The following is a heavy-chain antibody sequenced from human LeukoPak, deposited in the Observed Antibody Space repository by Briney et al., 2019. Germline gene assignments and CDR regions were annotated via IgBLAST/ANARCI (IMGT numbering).Heavy chain of an antibody. CDR1: GGSISSSSYY. J-gene: IGHJ5*02. CDR3: ARQNVLYGSGSYFFGRSRNWFDP. Sequence: SETLSLTCTVSGGSISSSSYYWGWIRQPPGKGLEWIGSIYYSGSTYYNPSLKSRVTISVDTSENQFSLKLSSVTAADTAVYYCARQNVLYGSGSYFFGRSRNWFDPWGQGTLVTVSS. V-gene: IGHV4-39*07. D-gene: IGHD3-10*01. CDR2: IYYSGST.